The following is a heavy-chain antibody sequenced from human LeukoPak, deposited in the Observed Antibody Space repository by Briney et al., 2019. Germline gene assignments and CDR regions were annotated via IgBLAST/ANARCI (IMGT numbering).Heavy chain of an antibody. J-gene: IGHJ4*02. CDR1: GYTFTRYQ. D-gene: IGHD3-10*01. Sequence: SVKVSCKACGYTFTRYQINWVRQATGQGRAWMGWMNHKSGNTGYAQKFQGRVTLTRNTSISTAYMELSSLRSEDTAVYYCARVLKWRHYYGSGSYYSLPHYWGQGTLVTVSS. V-gene: IGHV1-8*01. CDR3: ARVLKWRHYYGSGSYYSLPHY. CDR2: MNHKSGNT.